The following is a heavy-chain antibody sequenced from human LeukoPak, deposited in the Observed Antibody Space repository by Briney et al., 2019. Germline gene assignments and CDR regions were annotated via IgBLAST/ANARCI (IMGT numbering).Heavy chain of an antibody. Sequence: GGSLRLSCAASGFTFSSYGMHWVRQAPGKGREGVAVISYDGSNKYYADSVKGRFTISRDNSKNTLYLQMNSLRAEDTAVYYCATSEVSSSPNWFDPWGQGTLVTVSS. J-gene: IGHJ5*02. D-gene: IGHD6-6*01. CDR1: GFTFSSYG. CDR3: ATSEVSSSPNWFDP. CDR2: ISYDGSNK. V-gene: IGHV3-30*03.